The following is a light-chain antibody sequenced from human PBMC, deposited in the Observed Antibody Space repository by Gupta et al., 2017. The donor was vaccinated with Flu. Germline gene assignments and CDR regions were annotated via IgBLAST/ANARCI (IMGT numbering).Light chain of an antibody. CDR1: SSNIGSND. CDR3: AAWDDSLNGHWV. J-gene: IGLJ3*02. Sequence: VTISCSGSSSNIGSNDVNWYQRLPGTDPKLLIFSDDQRPSGVPDRCSGSKSGTSAALAISGLQSEEEADYYCAAWDDSLNGHWVFGGGTKLIVL. V-gene: IGLV1-44*01. CDR2: SDD.